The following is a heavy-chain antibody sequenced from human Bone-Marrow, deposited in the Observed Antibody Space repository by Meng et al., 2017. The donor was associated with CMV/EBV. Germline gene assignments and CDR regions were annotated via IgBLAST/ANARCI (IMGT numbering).Heavy chain of an antibody. V-gene: IGHV3-30*02. CDR3: ANGGSYHASRNPSGFDY. CDR1: GFTFSSYA. D-gene: IGHD3-10*01. CDR2: IRPDGGNK. J-gene: IGHJ4*02. Sequence: GGSLRLSCAASGFTFSSYAMHWVRQAPGKGLEWVALIRPDGGNKDYADSLKGRVTVSRDNSKSTLNLHMNSLRPEDTAVYYCANGGSYHASRNPSGFDYWGQGTLVTVSS.